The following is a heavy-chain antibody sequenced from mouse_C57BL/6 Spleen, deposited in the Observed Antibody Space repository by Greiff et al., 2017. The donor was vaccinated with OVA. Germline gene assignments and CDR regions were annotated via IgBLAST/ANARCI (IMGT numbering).Heavy chain of an antibody. Sequence: QVQLQQPGAELVKPGASVKLSCKASGYTFTSYWMHWVKQRPGQGLEWIGMIHPNSGSTNYNEKFKSKATLTVDKSSSTAYMQLSSLTSEDSAVYYCASTYYSNYDYAMDYWGQGTSVTVSS. CDR1: GYTFTSYW. CDR2: IHPNSGST. D-gene: IGHD2-5*01. V-gene: IGHV1-64*01. CDR3: ASTYYSNYDYAMDY. J-gene: IGHJ4*01.